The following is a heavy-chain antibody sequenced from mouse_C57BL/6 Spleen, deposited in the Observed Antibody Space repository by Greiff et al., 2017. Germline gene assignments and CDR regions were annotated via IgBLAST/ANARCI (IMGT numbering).Heavy chain of an antibody. CDR1: GYTFTSYG. J-gene: IGHJ2*02. CDR3: ARGGDGRDGMDY. V-gene: IGHV1-85*01. Sequence: QVHVKQPGAELVKPGASVKLSCKASGYTFTSYGMNWVKQRPGQGLEWIGWIYPTGGSTNYNEKFKGKATLTVDTSSSTAYMEIHSLTSEDSAVYFCARGGDGRDGMDYWGQGTSLTVSS. CDR2: IYPTGGST. D-gene: IGHD1-1*01.